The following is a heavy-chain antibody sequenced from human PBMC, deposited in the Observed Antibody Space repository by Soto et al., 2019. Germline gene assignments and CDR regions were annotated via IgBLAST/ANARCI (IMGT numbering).Heavy chain of an antibody. CDR3: ARSCDKTYTPTDWNWDYYYYGMDV. CDR1: GGTFSSYA. CDR2: IIPIFGTA. V-gene: IGHV1-69*13. Sequence: SVKVSCKASGGTFSSYAISWVRQAPGQGLEWMGGIIPIFGTANYAQKFQGRVSITADESTSTAYMELSSLRSEDTAVYYCARSCDKTYTPTDWNWDYYYYGMDVWGQGSTVTVSS. J-gene: IGHJ6*02. D-gene: IGHD1-7*01.